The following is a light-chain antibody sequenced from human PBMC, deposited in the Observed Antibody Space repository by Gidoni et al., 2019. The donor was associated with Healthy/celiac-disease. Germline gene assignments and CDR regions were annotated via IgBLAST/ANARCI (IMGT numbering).Light chain of an antibody. CDR2: DAS. CDR1: QSISSW. CDR3: QQYNSPST. Sequence: GDRVTITCRASQSISSWLAWYQQKPGKAPKLLIYDASSLESGVPSRFSGSGSGTEFTLTISSLQPDDFATYYCQQYNSPSTFXQXTKVEIK. J-gene: IGKJ1*01. V-gene: IGKV1-5*01.